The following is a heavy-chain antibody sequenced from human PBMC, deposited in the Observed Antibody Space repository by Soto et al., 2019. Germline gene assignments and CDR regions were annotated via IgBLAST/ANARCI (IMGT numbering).Heavy chain of an antibody. J-gene: IGHJ4*02. CDR2: ISAFGGNT. CDR3: AKGPLRSIPQLFDY. V-gene: IGHV3-23*01. Sequence: GGSLRLSCAASGLTFNNYAMSWVRQAPGKGLEWVSAISAFGGNTYYADSVKGRFNISRDNAKNTLYLQMNSLRGEDTALYYCAKGPLRSIPQLFDYWGQGALVTVSS. CDR1: GLTFNNYA. D-gene: IGHD2-2*01.